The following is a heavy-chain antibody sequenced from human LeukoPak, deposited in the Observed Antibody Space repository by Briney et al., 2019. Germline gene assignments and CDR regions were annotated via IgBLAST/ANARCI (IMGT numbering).Heavy chain of an antibody. Sequence: SETLSLTCTVSGAFINTNYWSWIRQPAGRGLEWLGRVYTTGSPNYNPSFSGRVTMSIDKSKNQFSLELTSMTAADTAVYFCARRTTYYFDQWGQGLLVTLSS. CDR3: ARRTTYYFDQ. CDR2: VYTTGSP. CDR1: GAFINTNY. D-gene: IGHD1-14*01. V-gene: IGHV4-4*07. J-gene: IGHJ4*02.